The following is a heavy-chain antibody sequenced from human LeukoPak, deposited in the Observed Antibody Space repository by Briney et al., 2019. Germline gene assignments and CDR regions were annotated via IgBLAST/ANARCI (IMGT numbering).Heavy chain of an antibody. CDR3: ARRRGYSFDY. CDR2: IYYSGST. D-gene: IGHD5-18*01. J-gene: IGHJ4*02. Sequence: SETLSLTCTVSGGSISSYYWSWIRQPPGRGLEWIGYIYYSGSTNYNPSLKSRVTISVDASKNQFSLKLSSVTAADTAVYYCARRRGYSFDYWGQGTLVTVSS. CDR1: GGSISSYY. V-gene: IGHV4-59*08.